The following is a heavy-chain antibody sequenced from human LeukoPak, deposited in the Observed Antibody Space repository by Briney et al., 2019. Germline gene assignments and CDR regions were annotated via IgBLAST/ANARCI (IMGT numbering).Heavy chain of an antibody. CDR3: ARVPIEWSNLYFDY. CDR1: GYTLSDYY. CDR2: INPNTGAT. D-gene: IGHD2-8*01. Sequence: ASVKVSCKASGYTLSDYYVHWVRQAPGQGLEWMGMINPNTGATKTAQKFQGRVTMTGDTSINTASMELTSLTSGDATVYYCARVPIEWSNLYFDYWGQGTHVTVSS. J-gene: IGHJ4*02. V-gene: IGHV1-2*02.